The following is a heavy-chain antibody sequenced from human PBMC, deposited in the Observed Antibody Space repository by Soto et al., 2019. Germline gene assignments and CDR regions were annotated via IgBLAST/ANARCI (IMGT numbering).Heavy chain of an antibody. CDR1: GDTFTSYY. J-gene: IGHJ4*02. V-gene: IGHV1-46*01. CDR3: ARAYCSGGGCYGIDY. D-gene: IGHD2-15*01. Sequence: ASLKVSCKASGDTFTSYYMHWVRQAPGQGLEWMGIINPSGDTSYAQKFQGRVTMTRDTSTSTVYMELSSLRSEDTAVYYCARAYCSGGGCYGIDYWGQGTLVTVSS. CDR2: INPSGDT.